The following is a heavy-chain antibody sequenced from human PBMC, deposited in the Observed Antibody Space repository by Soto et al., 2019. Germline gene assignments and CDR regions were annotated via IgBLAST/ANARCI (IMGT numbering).Heavy chain of an antibody. J-gene: IGHJ6*02. CDR2: IYYSGDT. V-gene: IGHV4-30-4*01. CDR1: GDSIISGDYY. CDR3: AGEGALLYGGNPDYYYTVGV. D-gene: IGHD4-17*01. Sequence: QVQLQESGPGLVKPSQTLSLTCTVSGDSIISGDYYWSWIRQTPGKGLEWIGYIYYSGDTNYNPSLKSRVIISVDTSKNQYSLKQSSVTAADAAVYYCAGEGALLYGGNPDYYYTVGVWGQGTTVTVSS.